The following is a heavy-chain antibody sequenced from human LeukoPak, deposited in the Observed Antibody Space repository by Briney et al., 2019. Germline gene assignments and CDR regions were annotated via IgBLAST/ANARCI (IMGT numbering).Heavy chain of an antibody. CDR3: ARDWLRDYDILTGYPRAFYMDV. D-gene: IGHD3-9*01. J-gene: IGHJ6*03. Sequence: PGGSLRLSCAASGFTFSSYSMNWVRQAPGKGLEWVSSISSSSSYIYYADSVKGRFTISRDNAKNTLYLQMNSLRAEDTAVYYCARDWLRDYDILTGYPRAFYMDVWGKGTTVTVSS. CDR2: ISSSSSYI. V-gene: IGHV3-21*01. CDR1: GFTFSSYS.